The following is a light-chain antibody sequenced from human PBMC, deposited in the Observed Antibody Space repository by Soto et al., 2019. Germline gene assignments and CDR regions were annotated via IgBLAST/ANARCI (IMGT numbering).Light chain of an antibody. J-gene: IGLJ1*01. Sequence: QLVLTQPPSASASLGASVTPTCTLSSGYSNYKVDWYQQRPGKGPRFVMRVGTGGIVGSKGDGIPDRFSVLGSGLNRYLTIKNIQEEDESDYHCGADHGSGSNFFYVFGTGTKLTVL. CDR2: VGTGGIVG. CDR3: GADHGSGSNFFYV. CDR1: SGYSNYK. V-gene: IGLV9-49*01.